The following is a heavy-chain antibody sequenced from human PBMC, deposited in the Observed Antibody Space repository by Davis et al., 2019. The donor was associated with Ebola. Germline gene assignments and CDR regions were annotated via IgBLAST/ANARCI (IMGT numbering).Heavy chain of an antibody. J-gene: IGHJ3*01. CDR2: IYTGDSDP. V-gene: IGHV5-51*01. CDR1: GNSFTSFW. CDR3: ASLRRTITGMDDAFDV. D-gene: IGHD1-20*01. Sequence: GGSLRPSCKGSGNSFTSFWIGCVRQLPGKGLEWMGVIYTGDSDPRYSPSFRGQVTSSADKSLRTAYLQWSGLKASATAMHYCASLRRTITGMDDAFDVWGQGTMVTVSS.